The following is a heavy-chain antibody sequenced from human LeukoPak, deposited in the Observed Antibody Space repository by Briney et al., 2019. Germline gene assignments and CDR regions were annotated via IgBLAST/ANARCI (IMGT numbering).Heavy chain of an antibody. CDR1: GGTFSSYA. CDR2: IIPIFGIT. J-gene: IGHJ6*02. D-gene: IGHD5-24*01. V-gene: IGHV1-69*04. Sequence: ASVKVSCKTSGGTFSSYAISWVRQAPGQGLEWMGRIIPIFGITNYAQKLQGRVTITADKSTSTAYMELSSLTSEDTAVYYCAREMATISRTDRYYYYAMDVWGQGTTVTVSS. CDR3: AREMATISRTDRYYYYAMDV.